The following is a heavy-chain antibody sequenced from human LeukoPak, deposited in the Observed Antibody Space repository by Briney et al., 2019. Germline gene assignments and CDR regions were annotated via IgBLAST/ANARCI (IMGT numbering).Heavy chain of an antibody. V-gene: IGHV1-2*02. J-gene: IGHJ1*01. CDR1: GYTFTGYY. D-gene: IGHD2-2*01. CDR3: ARGSQDIVVVSVTMGIIAEYFQH. Sequence: GASVKVSCKASGYTFTGYYMHWVRQAPGQGLEWMGWINPDSGGTNYAQKFQGRVTMTRDTSISTAYMELSRLRSDDTAVYYCARGSQDIVVVSVTMGIIAEYFQHWGQGTLVTVSS. CDR2: INPDSGGT.